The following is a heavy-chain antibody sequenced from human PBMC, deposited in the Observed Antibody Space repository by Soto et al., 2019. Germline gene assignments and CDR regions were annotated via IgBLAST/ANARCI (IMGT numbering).Heavy chain of an antibody. CDR2: ISSSGGST. V-gene: IGHV3-23*01. CDR3: ANAGWPDYYHYDMDV. J-gene: IGHJ6*02. D-gene: IGHD2-15*01. CDR1: GFTFSNYA. Sequence: PGGSLRLSCAASGFTFSNYAMSWVRQAPGKGLEWVSAISSSGGSTNYADSLRGRFTISRDNSKNTLYVQMNSLRAVATAVYYCANAGWPDYYHYDMDVWGQGTAVTVSS.